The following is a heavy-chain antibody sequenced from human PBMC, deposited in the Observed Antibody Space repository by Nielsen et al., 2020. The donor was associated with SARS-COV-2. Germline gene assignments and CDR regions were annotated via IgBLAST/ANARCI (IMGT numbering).Heavy chain of an antibody. CDR2: ISYDGSNK. J-gene: IGHJ3*02. D-gene: IGHD1-26*01. Sequence: GGSLRLSCAASGFTFSSYGMHWVRQAPGKGLEWVAVISYDGSNKYYADSVKGRFTISRDNSKNTLYLQMNSLRAEDTAVYYCAKGDSGSYYDAFDIWGQGTMVTVSS. V-gene: IGHV3-30*18. CDR1: GFTFSSYG. CDR3: AKGDSGSYYDAFDI.